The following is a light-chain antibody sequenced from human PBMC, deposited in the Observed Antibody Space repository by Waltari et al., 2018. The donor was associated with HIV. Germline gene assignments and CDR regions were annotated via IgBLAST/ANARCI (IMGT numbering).Light chain of an antibody. CDR1: RSVLYDDGNTY. CDR3: MQGASWLT. V-gene: IGKV2-30*01. J-gene: IGKJ5*01. CDR2: KVS. Sequence: DIVMTQSPLSLSVTLGQPASISCRSSRSVLYDDGNTYLTWFHQRPGQPPRLLSYKVSRRDSGVPDRVSGSGSDTDFALKITRVEAEDVGVYYCMQGASWLTFGQGTRLEIK.